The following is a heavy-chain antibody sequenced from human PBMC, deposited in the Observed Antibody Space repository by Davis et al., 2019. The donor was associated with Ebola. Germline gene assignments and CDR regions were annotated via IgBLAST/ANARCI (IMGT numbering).Heavy chain of an antibody. CDR1: GGSFSGYY. CDR3: ARRYGYYYDSSGYYYSIGYYFDY. J-gene: IGHJ4*02. V-gene: IGHV4-34*01. CDR2: IYHSGST. D-gene: IGHD3-22*01. Sequence: SETLSLTCAVYGGSFSGYYWSWIRQPPGKGLEWIGEIYHSGSTNYNPSLKSRVTISVDTSKNQFSLKLSSVTAADTAVYYCARRYGYYYDSSGYYYSIGYYFDYWGQGTLVTVSS.